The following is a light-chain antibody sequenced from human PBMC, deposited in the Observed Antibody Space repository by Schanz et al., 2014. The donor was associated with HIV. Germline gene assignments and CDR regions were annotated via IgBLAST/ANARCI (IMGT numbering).Light chain of an antibody. Sequence: ETVLTQSPGRLSLSPGERATLSCRASQSVGGSQLAWFQLKRGQPPRLLIYATSFRAVGIPDRFSGSGSETDFTLTISGLEPEDFAVYYCQHYGDSRGTFGGGTEVDIK. CDR2: ATS. J-gene: IGKJ4*01. CDR1: QSVGGSQ. CDR3: QHYGDSRGT. V-gene: IGKV3-20*01.